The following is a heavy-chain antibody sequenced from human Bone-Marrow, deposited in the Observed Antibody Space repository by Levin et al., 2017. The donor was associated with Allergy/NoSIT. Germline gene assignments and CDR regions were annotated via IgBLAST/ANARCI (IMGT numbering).Heavy chain of an antibody. CDR1: GYTFTSYG. CDR2: ISAYNGNT. J-gene: IGHJ6*03. Sequence: GESLKISCKASGYTFTSYGISWVRQAPGQGLEWMGWISAYNGNTNYAQKLQGRVTMTTDTSTSTAYMELRSLRSDDTAVYYCARDRASGGRGYYYYMDVWGKGTTVTVSS. V-gene: IGHV1-18*01. CDR3: ARDRASGGRGYYYYMDV. D-gene: IGHD3-10*01.